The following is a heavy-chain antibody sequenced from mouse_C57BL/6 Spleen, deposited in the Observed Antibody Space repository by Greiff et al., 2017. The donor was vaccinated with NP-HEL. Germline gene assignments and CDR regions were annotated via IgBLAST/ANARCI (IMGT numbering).Heavy chain of an antibody. CDR2: INPSTGGT. CDR1: GYSFTGYY. D-gene: IGHD2-1*01. V-gene: IGHV1-42*01. Sequence: VQLQQSGPELVKPGASVKISCKASGYSFTGYYMNWVKQSPEKSLEWIGEINPSTGGTTYNQKFKAKATLTVDKSSSTAYMQLKSLTSEDSAVYYCAREPYGNLDYYFDCWGQGTTLTVSS. J-gene: IGHJ2*01. CDR3: AREPYGNLDYYFDC.